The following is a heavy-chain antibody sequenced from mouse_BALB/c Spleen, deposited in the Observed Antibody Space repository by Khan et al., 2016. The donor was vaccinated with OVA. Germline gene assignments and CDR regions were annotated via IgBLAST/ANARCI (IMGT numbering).Heavy chain of an antibody. CDR1: GYSFTNYG. J-gene: IGHJ4*01. V-gene: IGHV9-3-1*01. Sequence: QIQLVQSGPELKKPGETVKISCKASGYSFTNYGMNWVKQSPGKALKWMGWINTYTGKPKYADDFKGRFAFSLETSASTAYLQINNLKNDDTATYICARPHYVSDTLDHWGQGTSVTVSS. CDR3: ARPHYVSDTLDH. D-gene: IGHD1-1*01. CDR2: INTYTGKP.